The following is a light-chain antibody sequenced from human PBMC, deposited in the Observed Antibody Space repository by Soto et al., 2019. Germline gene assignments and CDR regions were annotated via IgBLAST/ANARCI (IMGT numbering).Light chain of an antibody. Sequence: AIQLTQSPSSLSASVGDRVTITCRASQGISSSLAWYQQKPGKAPTLLIYHASSLESGVPSRFSGSGSGTEFTLTISSLQPDDVATYYCQQYNTYLSFGQGTKVDIK. J-gene: IGKJ1*01. CDR3: QQYNTYLS. CDR2: HAS. V-gene: IGKV1-13*02. CDR1: QGISSS.